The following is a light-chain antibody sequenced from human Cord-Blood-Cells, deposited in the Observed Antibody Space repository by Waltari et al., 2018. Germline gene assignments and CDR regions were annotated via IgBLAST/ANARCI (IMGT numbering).Light chain of an antibody. CDR3: SSYTSSSTWV. J-gene: IGLJ3*02. CDR2: EVS. CDR1: SSAVGGYNY. Sequence: QSALTQPASVSGSPGQSITISCTGTSSAVGGYNYVSWYQQHPGKAPKLMIYEVSNLPSVVANRYAGSKSGNTASLTISRLQAEDEADYYCSSYTSSSTWVFGGGTKLTVL. V-gene: IGLV2-14*01.